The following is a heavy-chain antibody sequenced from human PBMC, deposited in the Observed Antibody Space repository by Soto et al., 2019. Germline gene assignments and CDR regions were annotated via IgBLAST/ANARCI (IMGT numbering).Heavy chain of an antibody. CDR1: GFTFSSYG. CDR2: ISYDGSNK. V-gene: IGHV3-30*18. D-gene: IGHD2-15*01. J-gene: IGHJ4*02. CDR3: AKDLDGRVLTDGGY. Sequence: GSLRLSCAASGFTFSSYGMHWVRQAPGKGLEWVAVISYDGSNKYYADSVKGRFTISRDNSKNTLYLQMNSLRAEDTAVYYCAKDLDGRVLTDGGYWGQGTLVTVS.